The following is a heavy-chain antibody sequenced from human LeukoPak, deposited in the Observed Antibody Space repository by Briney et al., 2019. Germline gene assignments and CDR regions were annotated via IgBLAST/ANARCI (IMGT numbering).Heavy chain of an antibody. D-gene: IGHD1-1*01. CDR2: LNLSGDGA. CDR1: GYSLANYF. CDR3: AREPPSTGYYDY. Sequence: ASVKVSCKASGYSLANYFMHWVQQAPGQGLEWMGVLNLSGDGASYTQKFQGRVTMTRDMSTSTVFMELSSLRSEDTAVYFCAREPPSTGYYDYWGQGTLVTVSS. V-gene: IGHV1-46*01. J-gene: IGHJ4*02.